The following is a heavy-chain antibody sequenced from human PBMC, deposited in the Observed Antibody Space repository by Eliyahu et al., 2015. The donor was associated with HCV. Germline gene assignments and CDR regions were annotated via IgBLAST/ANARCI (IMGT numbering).Heavy chain of an antibody. CDR3: AHSRKIPYSNHPYYFDY. D-gene: IGHD4-11*01. Sequence: QITLKESGPTLVKPTQTLTLTCTFSGFSLSTSGVGVGWIRQPPGKALEWLALIYWDDDKRYSPSPKSRLTITKDTSKNQVVLTMTNMDPVDTATYYCAHSRKIPYSNHPYYFDYWGQGTLVTVSS. CDR2: IYWDDDK. V-gene: IGHV2-5*02. J-gene: IGHJ4*02. CDR1: GFSLSTSGVG.